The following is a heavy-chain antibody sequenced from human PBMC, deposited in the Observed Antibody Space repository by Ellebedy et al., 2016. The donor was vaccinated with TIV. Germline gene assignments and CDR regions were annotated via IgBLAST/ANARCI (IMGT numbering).Heavy chain of an antibody. Sequence: PGGSLRLSCAASGFTFGSYAMSWVRQAPGKGLEWVSTISGSGGGTYYADSVKGRFTISRDNSKDTQYLQMNSLSVEDTAEYYCAKAVMTMMVVFGLGVGVWGQGTTVTVSS. CDR1: GFTFGSYA. D-gene: IGHD3-22*01. CDR2: ISGSGGGT. V-gene: IGHV3-23*01. CDR3: AKAVMTMMVVFGLGVGV. J-gene: IGHJ6*02.